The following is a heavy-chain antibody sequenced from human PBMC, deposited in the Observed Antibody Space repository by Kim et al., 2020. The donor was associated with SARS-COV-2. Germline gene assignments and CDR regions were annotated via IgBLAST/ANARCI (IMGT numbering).Heavy chain of an antibody. CDR1: GYTLTELS. Sequence: ASVKVSCKVSGYTLTELSIHWVRQAPGKGLEWMGGFYPEDGETIYAQKFQGRVTMTEDTSTDTAYMELSSLRSEDTAVYYCATVFAIFGVVYFDYWGQGTLVTVSS. D-gene: IGHD3-3*01. CDR2: FYPEDGET. J-gene: IGHJ4*02. V-gene: IGHV1-24*01. CDR3: ATVFAIFGVVYFDY.